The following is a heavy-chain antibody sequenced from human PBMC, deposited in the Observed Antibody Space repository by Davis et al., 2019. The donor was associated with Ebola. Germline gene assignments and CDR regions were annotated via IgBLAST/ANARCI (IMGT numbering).Heavy chain of an antibody. CDR3: ARTSIVGTTTTASDI. CDR1: GYPFSTFG. J-gene: IGHJ3*02. CDR2: ISGYSGNT. Sequence: ASVKVSCKASGYPFSTFGLSWVRQAPGQGLEWMGWISGYSGNTNYAQILQGRVTMTTDTSTGTAYMELRSLRSDDTAVYFCARTSIVGTTTTASDIWGQGTKVTGSS. D-gene: IGHD1-26*01. V-gene: IGHV1-18*04.